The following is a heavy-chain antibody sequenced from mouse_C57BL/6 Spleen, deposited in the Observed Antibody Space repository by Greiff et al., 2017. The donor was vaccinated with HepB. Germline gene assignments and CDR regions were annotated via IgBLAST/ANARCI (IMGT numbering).Heavy chain of an antibody. D-gene: IGHD1-1*01. Sequence: EVKVVESGPELVKPGASVKISCKASGYSFTGYYMNWVKQSPEKSLEWIGEINPSTGGTTYNQKFKAKATLTVDKSSSTAYMQLKSLTSEDSAVYYCARLDYGSSYYFDYWGQGTTLTVSS. CDR1: GYSFTGYY. V-gene: IGHV1-42*01. CDR2: INPSTGGT. CDR3: ARLDYGSSYYFDY. J-gene: IGHJ2*01.